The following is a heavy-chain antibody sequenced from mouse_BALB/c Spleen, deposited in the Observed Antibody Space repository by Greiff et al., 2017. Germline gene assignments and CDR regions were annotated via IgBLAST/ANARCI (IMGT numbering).Heavy chain of an antibody. CDR3: ARDYDYFDY. V-gene: IGHV2-9*02. D-gene: IGHD2-12*01. CDR1: GFSFTSYG. Sequence: VQGVESGPGLVAPSQCLSITCTASGFSFTSYGVHWVRQPPGKGLEWLGVIWAGGSTNYNSALMSRLSISKDNSKSQVFLKMNSLQTDDTAMYYCARDYDYFDYWGQGTTLTVSS. J-gene: IGHJ2*01. CDR2: IWAGGST.